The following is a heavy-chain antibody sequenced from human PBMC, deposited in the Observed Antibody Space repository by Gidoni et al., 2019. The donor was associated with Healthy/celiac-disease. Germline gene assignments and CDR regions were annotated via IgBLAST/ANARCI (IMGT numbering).Heavy chain of an antibody. CDR1: GGSISSSSYY. CDR2: IYYSGST. Sequence: QLQLQESGPGLVKPSETLSLTCTVSGGSISSSSYYWGWIRQPPGKGLEWIGSIYYSGSTYYNPSLKSRVTISVDTSKNQFSLKLSSVTAADTAVYYCARVELDYGDYVAHYWGQGTLVTVSS. CDR3: ARVELDYGDYVAHY. J-gene: IGHJ4*02. D-gene: IGHD4-17*01. V-gene: IGHV4-39*07.